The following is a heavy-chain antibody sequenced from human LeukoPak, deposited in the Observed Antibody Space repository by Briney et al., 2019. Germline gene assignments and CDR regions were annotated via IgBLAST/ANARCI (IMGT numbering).Heavy chain of an antibody. D-gene: IGHD3-10*02. J-gene: IGHJ6*04. Sequence: GGSLRLSCAASGFTFSSYEMNWVRQAPGKGLEWVSYISSSGSTIYYADSVKGRLTISRDNAKNSLYLQMNSLRAEDTAVYYCAELGITMIGGVWGKGTPVTISS. CDR2: ISSSGSTI. CDR1: GFTFSSYE. CDR3: AELGITMIGGV. V-gene: IGHV3-48*03.